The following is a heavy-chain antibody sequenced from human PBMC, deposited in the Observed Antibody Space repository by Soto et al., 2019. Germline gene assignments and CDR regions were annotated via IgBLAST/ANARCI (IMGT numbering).Heavy chain of an antibody. Sequence: QITLKESGPTLVKPTQTLTLTCTFSGFSLSTSGVGVGWIRQPQGKALEWLALIYWDDDKRYSPSLKSRLTITKDTSKNQVVLTMTNMDPVDTATYYCAHSGITMVRGVIINYFDYWGQGTLVTVSS. D-gene: IGHD3-10*01. CDR3: AHSGITMVRGVIINYFDY. CDR2: IYWDDDK. CDR1: GFSLSTSGVG. V-gene: IGHV2-5*02. J-gene: IGHJ4*02.